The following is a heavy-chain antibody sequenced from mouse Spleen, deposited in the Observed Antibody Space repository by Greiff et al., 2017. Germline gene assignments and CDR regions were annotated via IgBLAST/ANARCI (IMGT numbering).Heavy chain of an antibody. CDR3: ARLGRFYFDY. CDR1: GYAFSSSW. Sequence: QVQLKQSGPELVKPGASVKISCKASGYAFSSSWMNWVKQRPGQGLEWIGRIYPGDGDTNYNGKFKGKATLTADKSSSTAYMQLSSLTSVDSAVYFCARLGRFYFDYWGQGTTLTVSS. CDR2: IYPGDGDT. V-gene: IGHV1-82*01. J-gene: IGHJ2*01.